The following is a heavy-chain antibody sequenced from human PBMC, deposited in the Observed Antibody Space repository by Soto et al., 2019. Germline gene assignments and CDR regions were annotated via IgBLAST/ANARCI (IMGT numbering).Heavy chain of an antibody. CDR3: ARDVGGLSVSWHPNYFDY. Sequence: SETLSLTCTVSGGSVSSGSSYWSWIRQPPGKGLEWIGYIYYSGTTNYNPSLKSRVSISIDTSKNQFSLKLTSVTASDTAVYYCARDVGGLSVSWHPNYFDYWDQGTLVTVSS. CDR1: GGSVSSGSSY. D-gene: IGHD2-15*01. V-gene: IGHV4-61*01. CDR2: IYYSGTT. J-gene: IGHJ4*02.